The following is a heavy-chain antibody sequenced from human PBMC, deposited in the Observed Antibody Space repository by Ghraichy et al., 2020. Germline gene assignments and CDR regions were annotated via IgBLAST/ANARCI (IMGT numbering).Heavy chain of an antibody. J-gene: IGHJ5*02. V-gene: IGHV1-8*01. CDR2: MNPNSGNT. D-gene: IGHD3-3*01. Sequence: ASVKVSCKASGYTFTSYDINWVRQATGQGLEWMGWMNPNSGNTGYAQKFQGRVTMTRNTSISTAYMELSSLRSEDTAVYYCARGGLRYDFWSGPRNWFDPWGQGTLVTVSS. CDR1: GYTFTSYD. CDR3: ARGGLRYDFWSGPRNWFDP.